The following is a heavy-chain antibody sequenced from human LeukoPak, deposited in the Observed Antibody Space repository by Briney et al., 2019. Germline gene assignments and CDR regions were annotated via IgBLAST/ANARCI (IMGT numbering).Heavy chain of an antibody. CDR3: ARRQGYYYYYGMDV. J-gene: IGHJ6*02. Sequence: SETLSLTCTVSGGSISSYYWSWIRQPPGKGLEWIGYIYYSGSTNYNPSLKSRVTISVDTSKNQFSLKLSSVTAADTAVYYCARRQGYYYYYGMDVWGQGTTVTVSS. CDR2: IYYSGST. V-gene: IGHV4-59*08. CDR1: GGSISSYY.